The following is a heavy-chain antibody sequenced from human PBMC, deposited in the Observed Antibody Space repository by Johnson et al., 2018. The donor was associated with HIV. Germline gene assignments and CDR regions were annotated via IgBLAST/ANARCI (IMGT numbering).Heavy chain of an antibody. J-gene: IGHJ3*02. CDR2: ISYDGSNK. V-gene: IGHV3-30-3*01. CDR1: GFTFSSYA. D-gene: IGHD5-12*01. Sequence: QVQLVESGGGVVQPGRSLRLSCAASGFTFSSYAMHWVRQAPGKGLEWVAVISYDGSNKYYADSVKGRFTISRDNSKNTLYLQMKRLRAEDTAVYYCARGGGGDDGKGALDIWGQGTRVTVSS. CDR3: ARGGGGDDGKGALDI.